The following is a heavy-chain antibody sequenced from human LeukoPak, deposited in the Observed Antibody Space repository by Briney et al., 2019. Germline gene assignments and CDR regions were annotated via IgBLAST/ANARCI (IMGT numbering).Heavy chain of an antibody. Sequence: GGSLRLSCTVSRFTFSNYAMSWVRQAPGKGLEWVSDISGSGGSTNYADSVKGRFTISRDNSKNTLYLQMTSLRAEDTAVYYCAKDGTLSRAYGDYVVWGQGTLVTVSS. J-gene: IGHJ4*02. CDR1: RFTFSNYA. D-gene: IGHD4-17*01. V-gene: IGHV3-23*01. CDR3: AKDGTLSRAYGDYVV. CDR2: ISGSGGST.